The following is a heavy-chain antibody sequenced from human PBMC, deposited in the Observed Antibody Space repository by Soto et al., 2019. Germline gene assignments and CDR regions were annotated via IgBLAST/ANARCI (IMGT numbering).Heavy chain of an antibody. CDR3: ARGVAAPWFDP. CDR2: IYYSGST. CDR1: GGSISSGGYY. V-gene: IGHV4-31*03. D-gene: IGHD3-10*01. Sequence: SETLSLTCTVSGGSISSGGYYWSWIRQHPGKGLEWIGYIYYSGSTYYNPSLKGRVTISVDTSKNQFSLKLSSVTAADTAVYYCARGVAAPWFDPWGKGPLVTVSS. J-gene: IGHJ5*02.